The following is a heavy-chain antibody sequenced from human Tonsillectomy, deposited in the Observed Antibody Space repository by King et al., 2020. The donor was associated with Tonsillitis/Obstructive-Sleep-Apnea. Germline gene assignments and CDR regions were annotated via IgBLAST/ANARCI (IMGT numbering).Heavy chain of an antibody. Sequence: VQLQESGPGLVKPSGTLSLTCAVSGGSISSSNWWSWVLQPPGKGLECIGEIYHRGVTNYNPSLKSRVTISVDNSKNQFSLKLSPVTAADTAVYYCARADRNDEVFYFDYWGQGTLVTVSS. J-gene: IGHJ4*02. CDR1: GGSISSSNW. V-gene: IGHV4-4*02. CDR2: IYHRGVT. D-gene: IGHD1-1*01. CDR3: ARADRNDEVFYFDY.